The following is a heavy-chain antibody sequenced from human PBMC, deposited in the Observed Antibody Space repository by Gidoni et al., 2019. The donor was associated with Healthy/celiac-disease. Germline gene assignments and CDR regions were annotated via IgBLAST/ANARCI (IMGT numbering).Heavy chain of an antibody. Sequence: QVQLQESGPGLVKPSQTLSLTCPVPGGSISSGGYYWSWIRKHPGKALEWIGYIYYSGSTYDNPSLKSRVTISVDTSKNQFSLKLSSVTAADTAVYYCARVGWNHYYYYYMDVWGKGTTVTVSS. CDR2: IYYSGST. CDR3: ARVGWNHYYYYYMDV. CDR1: GGSISSGGYY. J-gene: IGHJ6*03. V-gene: IGHV4-31*03. D-gene: IGHD1-1*01.